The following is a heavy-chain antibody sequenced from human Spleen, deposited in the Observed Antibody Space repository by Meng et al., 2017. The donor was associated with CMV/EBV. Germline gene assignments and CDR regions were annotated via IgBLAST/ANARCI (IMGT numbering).Heavy chain of an antibody. CDR3: ARIERRRILKYCGSDCSTTDY. CDR2: IYHSGST. CDR1: SINL. V-gene: IGHV4-4*02. D-gene: IGHD2-21*02. J-gene: IGHJ4*02. Sequence: SINLSSWIRPVPGKGLAWIGEIYHSGSTKYDPSLKSRVTIAVDKFTNQFSLKMGSVTAADTAVYYCARIERRRILKYCGSDCSTTDYWGQGTLVTVSS.